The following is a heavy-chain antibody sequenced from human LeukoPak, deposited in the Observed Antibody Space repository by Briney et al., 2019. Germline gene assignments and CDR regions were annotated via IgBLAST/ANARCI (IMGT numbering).Heavy chain of an antibody. CDR2: INPSGGST. J-gene: IGHJ6*02. CDR3: ARDGLGRWLQSHNYYYGMDV. Sequence: ASVKVSCTASGYTFTSYYMRWVRQAPGQGLEWMGIINPSGGSTSYAQKFQGRVTMTRDTSTSTVYMELSSLRSEDTAVYYCARDGLGRWLQSHNYYYGMDVWGQGTTVTVSS. D-gene: IGHD5-24*01. CDR1: GYTFTSYY. V-gene: IGHV1-46*01.